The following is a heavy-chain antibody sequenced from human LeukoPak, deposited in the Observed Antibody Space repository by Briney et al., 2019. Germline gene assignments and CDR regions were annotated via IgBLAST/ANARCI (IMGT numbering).Heavy chain of an antibody. D-gene: IGHD3-16*01. Sequence: GESLKISCKTSGYSFSNYWITWVRQMPGKGLEWMGRIDPSDYYIAYSPSFEGHVTFSADKSINTAYLNWDSLKASDTAMYYCARGGMYTSAYDYWGQGTLVTVSS. CDR2: IDPSDYYI. CDR3: ARGGMYTSAYDY. J-gene: IGHJ4*02. CDR1: GYSFSNYW. V-gene: IGHV5-10-1*01.